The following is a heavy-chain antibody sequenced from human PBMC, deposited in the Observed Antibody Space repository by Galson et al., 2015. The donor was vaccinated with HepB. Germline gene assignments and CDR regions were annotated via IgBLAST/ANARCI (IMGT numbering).Heavy chain of an antibody. CDR2: INWNSATI. J-gene: IGHJ6*03. V-gene: IGHV3-9*01. D-gene: IGHD1-1*01. CDR3: VKVIQHSHYMDV. CDR1: GFRLRDYA. Sequence: SLRLSCAASGFRLRDYAMHWVRQAPGKGLEWVSGINWNSATIGYSDSAKGRFTISRDNAKSSLYLQMDSLRPEDTALYYCVKVIQHSHYMDVWGKGTTVTVS.